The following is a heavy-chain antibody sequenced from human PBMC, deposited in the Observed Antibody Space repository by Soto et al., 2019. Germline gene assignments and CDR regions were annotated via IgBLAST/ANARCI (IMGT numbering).Heavy chain of an antibody. J-gene: IGHJ6*02. D-gene: IGHD3-10*01. CDR1: GGTFSSYA. Sequence: QVQLVQSGAEVKKPGSSVKVSCKASGGTFSSYAISWVRQAPGQGLEWMGGIIPIFGTANYAQKFQGRVTITADESTSTAYMELSSRRSEDTAVYYCARSGAHYGSGSYSYYGMDVWGQGTTVTVSS. CDR3: ARSGAHYGSGSYSYYGMDV. V-gene: IGHV1-69*12. CDR2: IIPIFGTA.